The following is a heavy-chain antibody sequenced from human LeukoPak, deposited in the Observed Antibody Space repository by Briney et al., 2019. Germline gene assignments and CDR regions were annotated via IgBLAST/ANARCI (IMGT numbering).Heavy chain of an antibody. CDR3: AKAIAAPVWYFDL. CDR2: ISGRGDST. D-gene: IGHD6-13*01. V-gene: IGHV3-23*01. Sequence: GGSLRLSCAASGFTFSSYWMSWVRQAPGKGLEWVSTISGRGDSTYYADSVKGRFTISRDNSRNTLYLQMNTLRAEDTAVYYCAKAIAAPVWYFDLWGRGTLVTVSS. CDR1: GFTFSSYW. J-gene: IGHJ2*01.